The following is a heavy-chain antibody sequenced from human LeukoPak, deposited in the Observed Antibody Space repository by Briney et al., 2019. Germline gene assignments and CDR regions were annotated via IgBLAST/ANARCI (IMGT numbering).Heavy chain of an antibody. J-gene: IGHJ3*01. D-gene: IGHD3-9*01. Sequence: GGSLRLSCAASGFTVSSNYMSWVRQAPGKGLEWVSVIYSGGSTYYADSVKGRFTISRDNSKNTLYLQMNSLRAEDTAVYYCARGYYDILTGYSPDAFEVWGQGTMVTVSS. CDR2: IYSGGST. V-gene: IGHV3-53*01. CDR1: GFTVSSNY. CDR3: ARGYYDILTGYSPDAFEV.